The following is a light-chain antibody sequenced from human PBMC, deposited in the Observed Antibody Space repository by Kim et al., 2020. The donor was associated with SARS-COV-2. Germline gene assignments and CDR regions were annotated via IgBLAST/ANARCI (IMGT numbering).Light chain of an antibody. J-gene: IGKJ4*01. V-gene: IGKV3-11*01. CDR1: QTIYTY. CDR3: QQRRTWPLT. Sequence: LSPGDSATLSCRASQTIYTYVAWYQQKPGQAPRLLIYDASNRAADIPGRFSGSGSGTDFTLTISSLETEDFAVYYCQQRRTWPLTFGGGTKVDIK. CDR2: DAS.